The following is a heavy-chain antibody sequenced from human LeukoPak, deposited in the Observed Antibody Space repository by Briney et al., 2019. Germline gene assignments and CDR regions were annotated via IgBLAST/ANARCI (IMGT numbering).Heavy chain of an antibody. CDR1: GYTFTCYY. CDR3: ARDHRYCSSTSCYTPYNWFDP. CDR2: INPNSDGT. V-gene: IGHV1-2*02. Sequence: GASVKVSYKASGYTFTCYYMHWVRQAPGQGLEWMGWINPNSDGTNYAQKFQGRVTMTRDTSISTAYMELSRLRSDDTAVYYCARDHRYCSSTSCYTPYNWFDPWGQGTLVTVSS. D-gene: IGHD2-2*02. J-gene: IGHJ5*02.